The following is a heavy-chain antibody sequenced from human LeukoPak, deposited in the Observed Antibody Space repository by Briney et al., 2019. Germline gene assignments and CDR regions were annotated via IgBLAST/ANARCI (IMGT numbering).Heavy chain of an antibody. CDR1: GGSFSGYY. CDR3: ARGHYDYVWGSYRFPKKFDD. CDR2: INHSGST. Sequence: SETLSLTCAVYGGSFSGYYWSWIRQPPGKGLEWIGEINHSGSTNYNPSLKSRVTISVDTSKNQFSLKLSSVTAADTAVYYCARGHYDYVWGSYRFPKKFDDWGQGTLVTVSS. J-gene: IGHJ4*02. D-gene: IGHD3-16*02. V-gene: IGHV4-34*01.